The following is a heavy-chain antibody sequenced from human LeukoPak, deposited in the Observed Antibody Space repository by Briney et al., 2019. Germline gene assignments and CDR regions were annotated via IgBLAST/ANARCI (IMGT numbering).Heavy chain of an antibody. CDR1: GFTFSTYS. V-gene: IGHV3-21*04. CDR2: ISPDSNYK. D-gene: IGHD1-26*01. CDR3: VRDRGTYRPIDY. Sequence: GGSLRLSCAASGFTFSTYSMNWLRLAPGKGLEWVSSISPDSNYKYYVDSVKGRFTISRDNAKSSLYLQMNSLRVEDTAIYYCVRDRGTYRPIDYWGQGTLVTVSS. J-gene: IGHJ4*02.